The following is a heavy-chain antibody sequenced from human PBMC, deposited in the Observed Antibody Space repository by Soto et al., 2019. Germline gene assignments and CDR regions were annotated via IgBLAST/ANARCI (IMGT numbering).Heavy chain of an antibody. V-gene: IGHV1-2*02. CDR2: VNPNSDDT. J-gene: IGHJ4*01. CDR1: GYIFTDYY. D-gene: IGHD6-13*01. Sequence: ASVKVSCKASGYIFTDYYIHWVRQAPGQGLEWMGWVNPNSDDTRYAQKFRGRVTVTMDTSISTAYMDLSRLTSDDTAVYYCARDSAAGAGIGWDYWGQGTLVTVSS. CDR3: ARDSAAGAGIGWDY.